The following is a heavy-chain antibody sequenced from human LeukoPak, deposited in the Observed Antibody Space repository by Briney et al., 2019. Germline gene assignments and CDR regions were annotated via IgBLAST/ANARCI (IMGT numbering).Heavy chain of an antibody. CDR2: IWYGESNK. CDR3: AKGATSCSSTSCPDAFDI. D-gene: IGHD2-2*01. V-gene: IGHV3-30*18. Sequence: GRSLRLSCAASGFTFSSYGMNWVRQAPGKGLEWVAVIWYGESNKYYADSVKGRFTISRDNSKNTLYLQMNSLRAEDTAEYYCAKGATSCSSTSCPDAFDIWGQGTMVTVSS. CDR1: GFTFSSYG. J-gene: IGHJ3*02.